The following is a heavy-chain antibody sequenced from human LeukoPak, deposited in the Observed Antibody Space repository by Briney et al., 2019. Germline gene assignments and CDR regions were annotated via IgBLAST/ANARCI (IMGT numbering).Heavy chain of an antibody. CDR2: IYYSGRT. D-gene: IGHD6-6*01. CDR1: GGSISSGNHF. V-gene: IGHV4-39*01. J-gene: IGHJ4*02. CDR3: ARRAYSSSSFDY. Sequence: PSETLSLTCTVSGGSISSGNHFWGWIRQPPGMGLEWIGIIYYSGRTYFNPSLKSRVTISVDTSKNQFSLKLSSVTAADTAVYYCARRAYSSSSFDYWGQGTLVTVSS.